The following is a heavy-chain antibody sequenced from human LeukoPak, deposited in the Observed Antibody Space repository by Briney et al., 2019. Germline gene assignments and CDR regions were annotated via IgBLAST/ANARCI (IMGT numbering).Heavy chain of an antibody. Sequence: GGSLRLSCAASGFTVSSNYMSWVRQAPGTGLEWVSIIYDIGSAYYADSVKGRFTISRDNSQNTLYLQLNSLRAEDTAVYYCARTAVTPGSSDAFDIWGQETMVTVSS. CDR2: IYDIGSA. CDR3: ARTAVTPGSSDAFDI. V-gene: IGHV3-53*01. CDR1: GFTVSSNY. J-gene: IGHJ3*02. D-gene: IGHD4-17*01.